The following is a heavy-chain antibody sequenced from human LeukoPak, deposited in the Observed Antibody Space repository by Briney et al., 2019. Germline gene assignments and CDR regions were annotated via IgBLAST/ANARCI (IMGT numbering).Heavy chain of an antibody. CDR1: GYTFTSYY. CDR2: INPSGGST. D-gene: IGHD3-3*01. V-gene: IGHV1-46*01. J-gene: IGHJ4*02. CDR3: ARDRRFLEWLFEMDY. Sequence: GASVKVSCKASGYTFTSYYMHWVRQAPGQGLEWMGIINPSGGSTSYAQKFQGRVTMTRDTSTSTVYMELSSLRSDDTAVYYCARDRRFLEWLFEMDYWGQGTLVTVSS.